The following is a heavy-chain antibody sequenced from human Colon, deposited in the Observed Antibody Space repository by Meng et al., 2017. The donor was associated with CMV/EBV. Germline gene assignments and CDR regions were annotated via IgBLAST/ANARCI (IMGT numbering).Heavy chain of an antibody. CDR1: GYTFTGYY. J-gene: IGHJ6*02. Sequence: ASVKVSCKASGYTFTGYYMHWVRQAPGQGLEWMGWINPNSGGTNYAQKFQGRVTMTRDTSISTAYMELSRLRSDDTAVYYCARDVNPSWTSGHYYGMDVWGQGTTVTVSS. CDR3: ARDVNPSWTSGHYYGMDV. D-gene: IGHD3-10*01. CDR2: INPNSGGT. V-gene: IGHV1-2*02.